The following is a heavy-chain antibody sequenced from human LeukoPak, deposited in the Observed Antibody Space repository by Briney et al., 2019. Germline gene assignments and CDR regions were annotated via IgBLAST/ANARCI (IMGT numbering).Heavy chain of an antibody. CDR3: ARGAYDILTGFGDAFDI. V-gene: IGHV5-51*01. D-gene: IGHD3-9*01. Sequence: HRESLKISCKGSGYSFTSYWIGWVRQMPGKGLEWMGIIYPGDSDTRYSPSFQGQVTISADKSISTAYLQWSSLKASDTAMYYCARGAYDILTGFGDAFDIWGQGTMVTVSS. J-gene: IGHJ3*02. CDR2: IYPGDSDT. CDR1: GYSFTSYW.